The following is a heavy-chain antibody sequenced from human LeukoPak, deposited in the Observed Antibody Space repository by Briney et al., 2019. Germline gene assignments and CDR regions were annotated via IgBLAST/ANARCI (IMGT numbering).Heavy chain of an antibody. V-gene: IGHV3-23*01. CDR1: GFTFSSYA. Sequence: GGSLRLSCAASGFTFSSYAMSWVRQAPGKGLEWVSAISGSGGSTYYADSVKGRFAISRDNSKNTLYLQMNSLRAEDTAVYYCARGRLLFDYYGMDVWGQGTTVTVSS. D-gene: IGHD4-17*01. CDR2: ISGSGGST. CDR3: ARGRLLFDYYGMDV. J-gene: IGHJ6*02.